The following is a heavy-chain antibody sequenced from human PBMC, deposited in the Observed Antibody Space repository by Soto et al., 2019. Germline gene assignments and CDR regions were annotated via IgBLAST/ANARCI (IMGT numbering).Heavy chain of an antibody. CDR1: EFTFSFYR. D-gene: IGHD6-25*01. CDR2: IKQDGSEK. CDR3: ARLDSGAAYYYGLDA. V-gene: IGHV3-7*01. J-gene: IGHJ6*02. Sequence: VGSLRLSCAASEFTFSFYRTSWVRQAPGKGLEWVANIKQDGSEKNYADSVKGRFTISRDNAKNSLYLEMSSLRAEDTAVYYCARLDSGAAYYYGLDAWGQGTTVTVSS.